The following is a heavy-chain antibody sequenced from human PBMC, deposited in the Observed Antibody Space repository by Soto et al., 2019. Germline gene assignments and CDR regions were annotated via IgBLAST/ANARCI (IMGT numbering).Heavy chain of an antibody. J-gene: IGHJ4*02. D-gene: IGHD5-18*01. CDR2: IYYSGST. CDR1: GGSISSGGYY. V-gene: IGHV4-31*03. Sequence: PSETLSLTCTVSGGSISSGGYYWSWIRQQPGKGLEWIGYIYYSGSTYYNPSLKSRVTISVDTSKNQFSLKLSSVTAADTAVYYCARDFVDTAMAHTFDYWGQGTLVTVSS. CDR3: ARDFVDTAMAHTFDY.